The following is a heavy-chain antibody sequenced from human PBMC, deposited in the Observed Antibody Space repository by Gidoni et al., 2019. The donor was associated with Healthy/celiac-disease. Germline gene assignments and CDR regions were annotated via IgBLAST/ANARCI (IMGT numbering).Heavy chain of an antibody. CDR3: ARISGYYDYIWGSYRWGYFQH. Sequence: QVTLKESGPVLVKPTETLTLTCTVSGFSLSNARMGVSWIRQPPGKALEWLAHIFSNDEKSYSTSLKSRLTISKDTSKSQVVLTMTNMDPVDTATYYCARISGYYDYIWGSYRWGYFQHWGQGTLVTVSS. J-gene: IGHJ1*01. D-gene: IGHD3-16*02. CDR1: GFSLSNARMG. CDR2: IFSNDEK. V-gene: IGHV2-26*01.